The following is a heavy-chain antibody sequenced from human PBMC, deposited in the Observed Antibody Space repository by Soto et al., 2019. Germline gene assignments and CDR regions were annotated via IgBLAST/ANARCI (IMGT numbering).Heavy chain of an antibody. CDR3: ARRSGYSYGYYFDY. CDR2: IYPGDSDT. CDR1: GYKFTNYW. Sequence: PGESLKISCKGSGYKFTNYWIGWVRQMPGKGLEWMGIIYPGDSDTTYSPSFQGQVTILADKSISTAYLQWSSLKASDTAMFYCARRSGYSYGYYFDYWGQGTLVTVPS. V-gene: IGHV5-51*01. J-gene: IGHJ4*02. D-gene: IGHD5-18*01.